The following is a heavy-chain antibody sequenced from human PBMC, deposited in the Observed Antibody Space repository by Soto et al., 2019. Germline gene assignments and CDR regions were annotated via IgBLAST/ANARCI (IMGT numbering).Heavy chain of an antibody. J-gene: IGHJ6*02. CDR1: GFTFSSYG. D-gene: IGHD3-3*01. CDR3: ARGGVLRFLEWLVHGMDV. CDR2: IWYDGSNK. V-gene: IGHV3-33*01. Sequence: GGSLRLSCAASGFTFSSYGMHWVRQAPGKGLEWVAVIWYDGSNKYYADSVKGRFTISRDNSKNTLYLQMNSLRAEDTAVYYCARGGVLRFLEWLVHGMDVWGQGTTVTVSS.